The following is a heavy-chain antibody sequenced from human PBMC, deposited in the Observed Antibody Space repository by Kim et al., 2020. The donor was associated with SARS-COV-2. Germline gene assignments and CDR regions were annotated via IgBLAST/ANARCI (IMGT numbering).Heavy chain of an antibody. D-gene: IGHD3-22*01. V-gene: IGHV3-9*01. CDR3: AKDVGIVGPRPYYFDY. CDR1: GFTFDDYA. Sequence: GGSLRLSCAASGFTFDDYAMHWVRQAPGKGLEWVSGISWNSGSIGYADSVKGRFTISRDNTKNSLYLQMNSLRAEDTALYYCAKDVGIVGPRPYYFDYWGQGTLVTVSS. J-gene: IGHJ4*02. CDR2: ISWNSGSI.